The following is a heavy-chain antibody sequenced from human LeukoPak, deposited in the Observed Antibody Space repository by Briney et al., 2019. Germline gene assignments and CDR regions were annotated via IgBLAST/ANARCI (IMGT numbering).Heavy chain of an antibody. J-gene: IGHJ6*02. CDR1: GGSINSGGYY. CDR3: ARESITMFRGGDYYYGMDV. CDR2: IYYSRST. Sequence: SQTLSLTCTVSGGSINSGGYYWSWIRQHPGKGLELIGYIYYSRSTYYNPSLKSRVTITVDTSKNQFSLKLSSVTAADPAVYYCARESITMFRGGDYYYGMDVWGQGTTVTVSS. D-gene: IGHD3-10*01. V-gene: IGHV4-31*03.